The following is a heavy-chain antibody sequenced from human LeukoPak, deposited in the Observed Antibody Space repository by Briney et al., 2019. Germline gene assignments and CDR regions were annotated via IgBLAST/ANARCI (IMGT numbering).Heavy chain of an antibody. V-gene: IGHV4-4*07. CDR1: GGSISSYY. Sequence: PSETLSLTCTVSGGSISSYYWSWIRQPAGKGLEWIGRIYTSGSTNYNPSLKSRVTMSVDTSKNQFSLKLSSVTAADTAVYYCAREPGPYSNYDWFDPWGQGTLVTVSS. J-gene: IGHJ5*02. D-gene: IGHD4-11*01. CDR2: IYTSGST. CDR3: AREPGPYSNYDWFDP.